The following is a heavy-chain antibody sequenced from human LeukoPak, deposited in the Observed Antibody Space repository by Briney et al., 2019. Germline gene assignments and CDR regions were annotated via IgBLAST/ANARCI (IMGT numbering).Heavy chain of an antibody. CDR3: ARTYDSSGYFFDY. Sequence: SETLSLTCTVSGGSISSYYWSWIRQPPGKGLEWIGYIYYSGSTNYNPSLKSRVTISVDTSKNQFSLKLSSVTAADTAVYYCARTYDSSGYFFDYWGQGTLVSVSS. V-gene: IGHV4-59*01. J-gene: IGHJ4*02. D-gene: IGHD3-22*01. CDR1: GGSISSYY. CDR2: IYYSGST.